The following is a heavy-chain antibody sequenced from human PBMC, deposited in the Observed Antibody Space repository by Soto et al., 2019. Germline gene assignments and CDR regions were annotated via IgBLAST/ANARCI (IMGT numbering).Heavy chain of an antibody. CDR3: ARDSSGYDYWFDP. J-gene: IGHJ5*02. CDR1: GYTFTSYG. V-gene: IGHV1-18*01. Sequence: ASVKVSCKASGYTFTSYGISWVRQAPGQGLEWMGWISAYNGNTSYAQKFQGRVTMTTNTSISTAYMELSSLRSEDTAVYYCARDSSGYDYWFDPWGQGTLVTVSS. CDR2: ISAYNGNT. D-gene: IGHD5-12*01.